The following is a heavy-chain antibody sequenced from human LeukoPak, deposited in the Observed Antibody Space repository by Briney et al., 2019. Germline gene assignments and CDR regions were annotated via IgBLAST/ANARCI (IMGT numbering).Heavy chain of an antibody. D-gene: IGHD6-13*01. CDR3: ARGLGQGAAAGVHYGMDV. CDR2: VDHSGST. J-gene: IGHJ6*04. Sequence: AETLSLTCAVYGGSFSVYYWSWIRQPPGKGLEWMGEVDHSGSTNYNPSVKSRVTISVDKSKNQLSLQMSSLTAEDTAVYYCARGLGQGAAAGVHYGMDVWGKGTTVTAS. CDR1: GGSFSVYY. V-gene: IGHV4-34*01.